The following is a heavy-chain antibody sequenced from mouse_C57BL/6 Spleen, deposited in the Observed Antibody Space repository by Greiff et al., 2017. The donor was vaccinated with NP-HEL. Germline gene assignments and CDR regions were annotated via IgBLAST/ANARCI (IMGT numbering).Heavy chain of an antibody. Sequence: QVQLQQPGAELVRPGSSVKLSCKASGYTFTSYWMDWVKQRPGQGLEWIGNIYPSDSENHYNQKFKDKATLTVDKSSSTAYMQLSSLTSEDSAVYYCARGGLYSFYAMDYWGQGPSVTVSS. CDR3: ARGGLYSFYAMDY. V-gene: IGHV1-61*01. D-gene: IGHD2-12*01. CDR2: IYPSDSEN. J-gene: IGHJ4*01. CDR1: GYTFTSYW.